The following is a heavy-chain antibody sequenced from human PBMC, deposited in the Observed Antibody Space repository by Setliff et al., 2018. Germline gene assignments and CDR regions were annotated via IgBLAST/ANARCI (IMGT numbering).Heavy chain of an antibody. J-gene: IGHJ6*02. CDR1: GGSFSPYY. D-gene: IGHD3-10*01. CDR3: ARVWIYYGSGSLRTKLDGMDV. Sequence: LSLTCAVYGGSFSPYYWIWIRQPPGKGLERIGSIYYSGCTNYNPSLKSRVTISVDTSKNQFSLKLSSVTAADTAVYYCARVWIYYGSGSLRTKLDGMDVWGQGTTVTVSS. CDR2: IYYSGCT. V-gene: IGHV4-59*01.